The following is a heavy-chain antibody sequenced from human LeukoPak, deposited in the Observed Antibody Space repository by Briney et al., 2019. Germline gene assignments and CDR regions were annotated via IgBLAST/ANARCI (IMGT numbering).Heavy chain of an antibody. CDR3: AKDMTTVTTSDY. V-gene: IGHV3-7*01. CDR2: IRQDGGLK. CDR1: GFTFSSYW. Sequence: GGSLRLSCTASGFTFSSYWMSWVRQAPGKGLEWVANIRQDGGLKHYVDSVKGRFTISRDNAENSLYLQMNSLRAEDTAVYYCAKDMTTVTTSDYWGQGTLVTVSS. J-gene: IGHJ4*02. D-gene: IGHD4-17*01.